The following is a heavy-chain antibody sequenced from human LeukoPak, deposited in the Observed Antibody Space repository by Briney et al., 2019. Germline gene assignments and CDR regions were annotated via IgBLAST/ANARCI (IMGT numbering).Heavy chain of an antibody. Sequence: GGSLRLSCAASGFTFSSYWMSWVRQAPGKGLEWVANIKEDGSEKYYVDSVKGRFTISRDNAKNSLYLQMNSLGAEDTAVYYCARDYLNWNDFIGYWGQGTLVTVSS. D-gene: IGHD1-1*01. CDR3: ARDYLNWNDFIGY. CDR1: GFTFSSYW. CDR2: IKEDGSEK. J-gene: IGHJ4*02. V-gene: IGHV3-7*01.